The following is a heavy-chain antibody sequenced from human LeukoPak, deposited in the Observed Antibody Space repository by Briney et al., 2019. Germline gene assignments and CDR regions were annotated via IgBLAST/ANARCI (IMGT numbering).Heavy chain of an antibody. Sequence: GGSLRLSCAASGFTFSSYAMSWVRQAPGKGLEWVSGISGSGDNTYYADSVKGRFTISRDNSKNTLYLQMNSLRAEDTAVYFCAKVKPMTTVTASFDYWGQGTLVTVSS. CDR3: AKVKPMTTVTASFDY. V-gene: IGHV3-23*01. D-gene: IGHD4-17*01. CDR2: ISGSGDNT. CDR1: GFTFSSYA. J-gene: IGHJ4*02.